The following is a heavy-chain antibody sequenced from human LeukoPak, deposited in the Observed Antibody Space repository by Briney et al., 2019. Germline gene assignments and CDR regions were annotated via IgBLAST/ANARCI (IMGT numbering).Heavy chain of an antibody. J-gene: IGHJ4*02. CDR2: IYHSGST. CDR1: SGSIKFSSYC. V-gene: IGHV4-39*07. Sequence: SETLSLTCTVSSGSIKFSSYCWSWVRQPPGKGLEWIGSIYHSGSTYYDPSLKSQLTKSVDTSKNHVFLKPTSLYATAPTVHFCASVETEASIWDGVHYFDYWGQGTRVTVSS. CDR3: ASVETEASIWDGVHYFDY. D-gene: IGHD1-26*01.